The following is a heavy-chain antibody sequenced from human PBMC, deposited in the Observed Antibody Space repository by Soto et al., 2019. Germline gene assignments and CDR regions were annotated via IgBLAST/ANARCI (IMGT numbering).Heavy chain of an antibody. V-gene: IGHV4-4*02. Sequence: SETLSLTCAVSSGSISSSNWWSWVRQPPGKGLEWIGEIYHSGSTNYNPSLKSRVTISVDKSKNQFSLKLSSVTAADTAVYYCARLTYYDFWSGPRLDWFDPWGQGTLVTVSS. CDR2: IYHSGST. CDR3: ARLTYYDFWSGPRLDWFDP. J-gene: IGHJ5*02. CDR1: SGSISSSNW. D-gene: IGHD3-3*01.